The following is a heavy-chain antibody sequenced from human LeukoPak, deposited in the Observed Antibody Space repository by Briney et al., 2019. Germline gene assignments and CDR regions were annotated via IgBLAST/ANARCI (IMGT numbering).Heavy chain of an antibody. CDR2: TCSSGSTI. CDR1: RFTFSSYE. V-gene: IGHV3-48*03. J-gene: IGHJ4*02. Sequence: GGSLRLSCAASRFTFSSYEMNWVRQAPGQGLEGVSYTCSSGSTIYYADPVKGRFTISRDNAKTSLYLQMNSLRVEDTAVYYCARELGYSYGAGYLDYWGQGTLVTVSS. CDR3: ARELGYSYGAGYLDY. D-gene: IGHD5-18*01.